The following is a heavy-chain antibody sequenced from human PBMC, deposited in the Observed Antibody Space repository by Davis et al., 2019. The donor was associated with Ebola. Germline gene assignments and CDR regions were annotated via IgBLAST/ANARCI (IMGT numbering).Heavy chain of an antibody. V-gene: IGHV1-18*01. J-gene: IGHJ4*02. Sequence: ASVKISCKASGYTFNSYGISWVRQRPGQGLEWMGWINTDTGGTNFAQKFQGRVTMARDTLTGTVYMELTNLREDDSALYYCARKDCFGDCHLFAEWGQGTLVSVSS. CDR3: ARKDCFGDCHLFAE. CDR1: GYTFNSYG. D-gene: IGHD2-21*01. CDR2: INTDTGGT.